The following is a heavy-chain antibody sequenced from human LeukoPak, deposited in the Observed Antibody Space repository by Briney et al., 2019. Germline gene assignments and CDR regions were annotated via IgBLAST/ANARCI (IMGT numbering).Heavy chain of an antibody. D-gene: IGHD2-21*01. Sequence: GRSLRLSCAASGFTFNTYVMHWVRQAPGKGLEWVAVISYDGDIKYYADSVKGRFTISRENSKNMLFVQMNSLRVEDTAIYYCARDSPPVIGVQGLDQWGLGTLVTVSS. CDR3: ARDSPPVIGVQGLDQ. CDR2: ISYDGDIK. V-gene: IGHV3-30*03. J-gene: IGHJ4*02. CDR1: GFTFNTYV.